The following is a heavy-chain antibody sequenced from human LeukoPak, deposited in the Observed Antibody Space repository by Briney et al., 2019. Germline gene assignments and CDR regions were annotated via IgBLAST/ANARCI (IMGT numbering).Heavy chain of an antibody. D-gene: IGHD3-10*01. CDR3: ARDDTGVIRGIRFHY. V-gene: IGHV4-4*02. CDR2: IYHSGST. J-gene: IGHJ4*02. Sequence: SGTLSLTCAVSGASISSGYWWSWVRQPPGKGLEWIGEIYHSGSTNHNPSLKSRVTISVDRSKSQFSLNLSSVTAADTAVYYCARDDTGVIRGIRFHYWGQGTLVTVSS. CDR1: GASISSGYW.